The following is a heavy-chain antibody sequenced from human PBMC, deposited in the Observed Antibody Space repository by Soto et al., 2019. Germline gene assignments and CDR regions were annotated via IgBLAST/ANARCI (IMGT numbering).Heavy chain of an antibody. CDR1: GGSINSGGYY. CDR2: IYYSGST. J-gene: IGHJ6*02. D-gene: IGHD1-26*01. V-gene: IGHV4-31*03. Sequence: QVQLQESSPGLVKPSQTLSLTCTVSGGSINSGGYYWSWIRQHPGKGLEWIGYIYYSGSTYYNPSLKSRVTISVDTSKNQCSLKLSSVTAADTAVYYCARQESGSYLPGAVWGQGTTVTVSS. CDR3: ARQESGSYLPGAV.